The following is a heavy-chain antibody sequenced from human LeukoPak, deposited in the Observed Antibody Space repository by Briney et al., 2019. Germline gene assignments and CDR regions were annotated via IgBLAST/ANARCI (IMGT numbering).Heavy chain of an antibody. J-gene: IGHJ5*02. CDR1: GYTFTGYY. V-gene: IGHV1-8*02. D-gene: IGHD2-2*01. Sequence: VASVKVSCKASGYTFTGYYMHWVRQATGQGLEWMGWMNPNSGNTGYAQKFQGRVTMTRNTSISTAYMELSSLRSEDTAVYYCARRSIGCSSTSCYRWFDPWGQGTLVTVSS. CDR3: ARRSIGCSSTSCYRWFDP. CDR2: MNPNSGNT.